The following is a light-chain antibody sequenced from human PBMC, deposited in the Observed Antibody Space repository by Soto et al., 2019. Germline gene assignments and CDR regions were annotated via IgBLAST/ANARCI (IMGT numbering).Light chain of an antibody. CDR1: QSVSSSY. J-gene: IGKJ1*01. Sequence: EIVLTQSPGTLSLSPGERATLSCRASQSVSSSYLAWYQQKPGQAPRPLIYGASSRATGIPDRFSGSGSGTDFTLTISRLEPKDFAVYYCQQYGSSPWTFGQGTKVEIK. CDR2: GAS. V-gene: IGKV3-20*01. CDR3: QQYGSSPWT.